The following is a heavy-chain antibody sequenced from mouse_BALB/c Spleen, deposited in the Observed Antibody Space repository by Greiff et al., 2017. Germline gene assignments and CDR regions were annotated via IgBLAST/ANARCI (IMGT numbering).Heavy chain of an antibody. CDR2: ISSGGSYT. CDR1: GFTFSSYT. D-gene: IGHD3-3*01. V-gene: IGHV5-6-4*01. Sequence: EVQLQESGGGLVKPGGSLKLSCAASGFTFSSYTMSWVRQTPEKRLEWVATISSGGSYTYYPDSVKGRFTISRDNAKNTLYLQMSSLKSEDTAMYYCTREGGDGDFDYWGQGTTLTVSS. J-gene: IGHJ2*01. CDR3: TREGGDGDFDY.